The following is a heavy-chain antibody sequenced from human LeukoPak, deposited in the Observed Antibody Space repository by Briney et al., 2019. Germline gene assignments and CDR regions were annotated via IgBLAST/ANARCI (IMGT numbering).Heavy chain of an antibody. CDR3: AREINRGYSSSWYDY. J-gene: IGHJ4*02. V-gene: IGHV4-59*12. CDR2: IYYSGST. D-gene: IGHD6-13*01. CDR1: GGSISSYY. Sequence: SETLSLTCTVSGGSISSYYWSWIRQPPGKGLEWIGYIYYSGSTNYNPSLKSRVTISVDTSKNQFSLKLSSVTAADTAVYYCAREINRGYSSSWYDYWGQGTLVTVSS.